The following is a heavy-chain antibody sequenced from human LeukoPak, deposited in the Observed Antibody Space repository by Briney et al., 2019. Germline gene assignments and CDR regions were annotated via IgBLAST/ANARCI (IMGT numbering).Heavy chain of an antibody. CDR2: IWYDGSNK. V-gene: IGHV3-30*04. CDR3: VRLEGPLSAYSSGWYPGDY. CDR1: GFTFSSYA. Sequence: PGGSLRLSCAASGFTFSSYAMHWVRQAPGKGLEWVAVIWYDGSNKYYADSVKGRFTISRDNSKNTLYLQMNSLRAEDTAVYYCVRLEGPLSAYSSGWYPGDYWGQGTLVTVSS. J-gene: IGHJ4*02. D-gene: IGHD6-19*01.